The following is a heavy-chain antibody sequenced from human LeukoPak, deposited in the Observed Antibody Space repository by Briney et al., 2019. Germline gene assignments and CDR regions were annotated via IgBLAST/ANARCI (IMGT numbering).Heavy chain of an antibody. J-gene: IGHJ4*02. CDR2: IKEDGTET. CDR3: ARGAVARRPYFDY. D-gene: IGHD2-15*01. CDR1: GFTFINYW. Sequence: AGGSPRLSCAASGFTFINYWIGWVRQAPGKGLELVANIKEDGTETYYVDSVRGRLTISRDNTKNSVFLQMNSLRDEDTALYYCARGAVARRPYFDYWGQGTLVTVSS. V-gene: IGHV3-7*01.